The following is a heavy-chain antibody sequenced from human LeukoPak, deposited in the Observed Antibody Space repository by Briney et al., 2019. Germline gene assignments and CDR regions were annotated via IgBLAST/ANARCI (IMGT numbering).Heavy chain of an antibody. Sequence: GGSLRLSCAASGFTFSTYDMYWVRPATGKGVEWVSAIGTAGDTYYPGSVKGRFTISRENAKNTLYLQMNSLSAEDTAVYYCARVRYGTYDFWGQGTLVTVSS. D-gene: IGHD4-17*01. V-gene: IGHV3-13*01. CDR3: ARVRYGTYDF. CDR2: IGTAGDT. J-gene: IGHJ4*02. CDR1: GFTFSTYD.